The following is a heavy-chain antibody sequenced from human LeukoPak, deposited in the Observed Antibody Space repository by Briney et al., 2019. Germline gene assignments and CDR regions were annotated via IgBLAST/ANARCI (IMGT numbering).Heavy chain of an antibody. CDR2: INHSGST. Sequence: SETLSLTCTVSGGSISSSSYYWGWIRQPPGKGLEWIGEINHSGSTNYNPSLKSRVTISVDTSKNQFSLKLSSVTAADTAVYYCARRPRYSGSYETYWGQGTLVTVSS. V-gene: IGHV4-39*07. J-gene: IGHJ4*02. D-gene: IGHD1-26*01. CDR3: ARRPRYSGSYETY. CDR1: GGSISSSSYY.